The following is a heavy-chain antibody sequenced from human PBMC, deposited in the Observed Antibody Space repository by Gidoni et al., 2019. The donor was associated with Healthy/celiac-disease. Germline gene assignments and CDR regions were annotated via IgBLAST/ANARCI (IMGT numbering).Heavy chain of an antibody. J-gene: IGHJ4*02. CDR1: GLTFSSYA. CDR2: ILGSGGST. CDR3: AKDEYYDFWSGYFSFDY. Sequence: EVQLLESGGGLVQTGGSLRLSCAASGLTFSSYAMSWFRQAPGKGLEWVSAILGSGGSTYYADSVKGLFTISRDNSKNTLYLQMNSLRAEDTAVYYCAKDEYYDFWSGYFSFDYWGQGTLVTVSS. D-gene: IGHD3-3*01. V-gene: IGHV3-23*01.